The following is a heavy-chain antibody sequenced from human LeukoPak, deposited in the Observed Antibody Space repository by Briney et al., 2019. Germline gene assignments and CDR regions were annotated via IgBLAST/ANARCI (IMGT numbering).Heavy chain of an antibody. V-gene: IGHV3-23*01. CDR2: ISGSGGST. CDR3: AKGTDYYYYYYMDV. Sequence: GGSLPLSCAASGLTFSSYAMSWVRQAPGKVLEWVSAISGSGGSTYYADSVKGRFTISRDNFKNTLYLQMNSLRAEDTAVYYCAKGTDYYYYYYMDVWGKGTTVTVSS. J-gene: IGHJ6*03. CDR1: GLTFSSYA.